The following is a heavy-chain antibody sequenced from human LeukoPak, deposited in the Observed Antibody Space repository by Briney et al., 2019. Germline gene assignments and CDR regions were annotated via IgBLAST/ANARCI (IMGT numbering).Heavy chain of an antibody. V-gene: IGHV3-30*18. D-gene: IGHD2-2*01. J-gene: IGHJ4*02. CDR1: GFTFSSYG. CDR3: AKGPLRGTAAAIDY. Sequence: PGGSLRLSCAASGFTFSSYGMHWVRQAPGKGLEWVAVISYDGSNKYYPDSVKGRFTISRDISTDTLWLQMDSLRTEDTAVYYCAKGPLRGTAAAIDYWAREPWSPSPQ. CDR2: ISYDGSNK.